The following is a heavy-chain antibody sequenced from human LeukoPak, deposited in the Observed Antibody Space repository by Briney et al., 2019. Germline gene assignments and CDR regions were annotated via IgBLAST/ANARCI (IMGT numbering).Heavy chain of an antibody. CDR3: ARAVAGTLYAFDI. D-gene: IGHD6-19*01. Sequence: WASVKVSCKASGYTFTGYYMHWVRQAPGQGLEWMGWINPNSGGTNYAQKFQGRVTMTRDTSISTAYMELSRLRSDDTAVYYCARAVAGTLYAFDIWGQGTMVTVSS. J-gene: IGHJ3*02. V-gene: IGHV1-2*02. CDR1: GYTFTGYY. CDR2: INPNSGGT.